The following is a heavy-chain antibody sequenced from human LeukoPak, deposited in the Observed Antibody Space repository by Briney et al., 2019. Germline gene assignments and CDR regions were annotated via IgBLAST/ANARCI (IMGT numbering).Heavy chain of an antibody. D-gene: IGHD2-2*01. CDR2: IYTSGST. V-gene: IGHV4-61*02. J-gene: IGHJ5*02. CDR3: AREQFFVVVPAAKLDP. CDR1: GGSISSGSYY. Sequence: KPSETLSLTCTVSGGSISSGSYYWSWIRQPAGKGLEWIGRIYTSGSTNYNPSLKSRVTISVDTSKNQFSLKLSSVTAADTAVYYCAREQFFVVVPAAKLDPWGQGTLVTVSS.